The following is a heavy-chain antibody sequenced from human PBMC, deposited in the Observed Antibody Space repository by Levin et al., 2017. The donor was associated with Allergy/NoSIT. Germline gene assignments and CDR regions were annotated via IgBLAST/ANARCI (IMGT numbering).Heavy chain of an antibody. V-gene: IGHV3-66*01. CDR1: GFTVSSKY. Sequence: PGGSLRLSCAASGFTVSSKYMTWVRQAPERGLEWVSVIYSGGDTFYADSVKGRFTISRDDSKNTLFLQMNSLRVEDTAVYYCTRVVPDSSGWVPFDFWGQGTLVTVSS. CDR2: IYSGGDT. J-gene: IGHJ4*02. D-gene: IGHD6-19*01. CDR3: TRVVPDSSGWVPFDF.